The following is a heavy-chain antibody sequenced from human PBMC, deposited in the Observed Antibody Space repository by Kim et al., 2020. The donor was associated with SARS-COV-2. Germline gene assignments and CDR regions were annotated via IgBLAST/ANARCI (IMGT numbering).Heavy chain of an antibody. J-gene: IGHJ6*02. V-gene: IGHV1-18*04. Sequence: ASVKVSCKASGYTFTSYGISWVRQAPGQGLEWMGWISAYNGNTNYAQKLQGRVTMTTDTSTSTAYMELRSLRSDDTAVYYCAQIGSYDFWSGWGHGMDVWGQGTTVTVSS. CDR2: ISAYNGNT. D-gene: IGHD3-3*01. CDR3: AQIGSYDFWSGWGHGMDV. CDR1: GYTFTSYG.